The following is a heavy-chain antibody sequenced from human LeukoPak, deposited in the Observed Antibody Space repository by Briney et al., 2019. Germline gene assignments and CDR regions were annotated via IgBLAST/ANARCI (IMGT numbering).Heavy chain of an antibody. Sequence: SETLSLTCTVSGGSISSYYWSWIRQPPGKGLEWIGYIYYSGSTNYNPSLKSRVTISVDTSKNQFSLKLSSVTAADTAVYYCARVFGSYYFFDYWGQGSLVTVSS. J-gene: IGHJ4*02. CDR2: IYYSGST. V-gene: IGHV4-59*01. CDR1: GGSISSYY. D-gene: IGHD1-26*01. CDR3: ARVFGSYYFFDY.